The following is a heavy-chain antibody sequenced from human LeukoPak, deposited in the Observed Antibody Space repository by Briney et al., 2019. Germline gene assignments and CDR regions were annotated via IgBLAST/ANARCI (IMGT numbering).Heavy chain of an antibody. D-gene: IGHD7-27*01. CDR3: ARAPFGLNWGASRRFDY. CDR2: IYSSGST. J-gene: IGHJ4*02. Sequence: PSETLSLTCTVSGGSISSGSYYWSWLRQPAGKGLECIGRIYSSGSTNYNPSLKSRVTISVDKSKNQFSLKLSSVTAADTAVYYCARAPFGLNWGASRRFDYWGQGTLVTVSS. CDR1: GGSISSGSYY. V-gene: IGHV4-61*02.